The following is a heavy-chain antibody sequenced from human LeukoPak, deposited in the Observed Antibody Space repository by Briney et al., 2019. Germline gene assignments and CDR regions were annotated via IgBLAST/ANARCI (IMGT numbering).Heavy chain of an antibody. J-gene: IGHJ4*02. D-gene: IGHD3-22*01. CDR1: GFTFSSSF. CDR3: ARPFYFDSIDI. Sequence: PGGSLRLSCVASGFTFSSSFMDWVRQVPGKGLAWVSRINPGNITTYADSVKGRFTTSRDNAKNTLYLQMNSLRAEDTAVYYCARPFYFDSIDIWGQGTLVTVSS. V-gene: IGHV3-74*01. CDR2: INPGNIT.